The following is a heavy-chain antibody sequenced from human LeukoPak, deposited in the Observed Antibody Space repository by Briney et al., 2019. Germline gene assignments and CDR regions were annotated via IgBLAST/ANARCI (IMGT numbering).Heavy chain of an antibody. D-gene: IGHD3-10*01. Sequence: TGGSLRLSCAASGFTFSGSAIHWVRQASGKGLEWVGRIRTRVNNYATAYAASVKGRFTISRDDSKKTAYLQMNSLKTEDTGVYYCTRLISNWGQGTLVTVSS. V-gene: IGHV3-73*01. CDR3: TRLISN. CDR1: GFTFSGSA. J-gene: IGHJ4*02. CDR2: IRTRVNNYAT.